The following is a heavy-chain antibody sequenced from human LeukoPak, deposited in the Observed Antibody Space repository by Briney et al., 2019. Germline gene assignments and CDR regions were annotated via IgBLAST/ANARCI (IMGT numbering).Heavy chain of an antibody. D-gene: IGHD5-12*01. J-gene: IGHJ4*02. CDR2: ISGYNGNT. CDR3: ARSRYREYLTIDY. Sequence: ASVKVSCKTSGYSFTTYDVTWVRQAPGQGLGWMGWISGYNGNTHYVQKFRDRVTMTIHTSTTTAYMELRSLRSDDTAVYFCARSRYREYLTIDYWGRGTLVTVSS. CDR1: GYSFTTYD. V-gene: IGHV1-18*01.